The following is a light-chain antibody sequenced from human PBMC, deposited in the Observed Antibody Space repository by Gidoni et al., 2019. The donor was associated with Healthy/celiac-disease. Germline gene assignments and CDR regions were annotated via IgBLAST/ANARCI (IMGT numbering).Light chain of an antibody. Sequence: SVLTQSPGTLSLSPGERATLSCRASQSVSSSYLAWYQQKPGQAPRLLIYGASSRATGIPDRFSGSGSGTDFTLTISRLEPEDFAVYYCQQYGSSPLTFGGGTKVEIK. V-gene: IGKV3-20*01. CDR3: QQYGSSPLT. CDR1: QSVSSSY. J-gene: IGKJ4*01. CDR2: GAS.